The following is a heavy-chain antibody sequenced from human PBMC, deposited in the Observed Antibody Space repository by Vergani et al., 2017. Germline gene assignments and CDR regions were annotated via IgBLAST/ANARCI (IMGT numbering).Heavy chain of an antibody. CDR3: AKDLGTSSAGGWFDP. CDR1: GFTSAGYA. Sequence: EVQLEESGGGLVLPGRSLRLSCVASGFTSAGYAMHWVRQAPGKGLEWVSGISWNSNSIGYADSVKGRFTISRDNAKNSLFLQMNSLRAEDTALYYCAKDLGTSSAGGWFDPWGEGTMMTVAS. D-gene: IGHD6-6*01. CDR2: ISWNSNSI. J-gene: IGHJ5*02. V-gene: IGHV3-9*02.